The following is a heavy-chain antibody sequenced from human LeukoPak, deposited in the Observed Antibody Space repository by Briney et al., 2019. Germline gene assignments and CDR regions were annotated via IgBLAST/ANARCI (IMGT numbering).Heavy chain of an antibody. CDR3: ASSHDSSGND. Sequence: GGSLRLSCVASGISFSSYWMAWVRQAPGKGLEWVANIKYDGTHKFYADSVKGRFTISRDNAKNSLFLDMNSLTADDTAVYFCASSHDSSGNDWGQGTLVTVSS. CDR2: IKYDGTHK. CDR1: GISFSSYW. V-gene: IGHV3-7*01. J-gene: IGHJ4*02. D-gene: IGHD3-22*01.